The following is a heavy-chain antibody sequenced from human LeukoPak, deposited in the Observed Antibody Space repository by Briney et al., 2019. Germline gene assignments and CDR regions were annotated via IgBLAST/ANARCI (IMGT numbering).Heavy chain of an antibody. J-gene: IGHJ4*02. CDR3: AKDFRIGYSAHFDY. D-gene: IGHD2-21*01. Sequence: GGSLRLSCVGSGFTFRSHAMSWVRQAPEKGLKFVSGIYENGGTTYYADSVKGRFSISRDNSKNTLYLQMDSLRGEDTAVYYCAKDFRIGYSAHFDYWGQGALVTVSS. CDR2: IYENGGTT. V-gene: IGHV3-23*01. CDR1: GFTFRSHA.